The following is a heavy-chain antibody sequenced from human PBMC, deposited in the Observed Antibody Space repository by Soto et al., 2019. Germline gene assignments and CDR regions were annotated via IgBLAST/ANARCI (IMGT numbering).Heavy chain of an antibody. CDR1: GYTFSSYA. CDR3: ARDSPPVDY. CDR2: ISAYNGNT. Sequence: ASVKVSCKASGYTFSSYAMHWVRQAPGQGLEWMGWISAYNGNTNYAQKLQGRVTMTTDTSTSTAYMELRSLRSDDTAVYYCARDSPPVDYWGQGTLVTVSS. V-gene: IGHV1-18*01. J-gene: IGHJ4*02.